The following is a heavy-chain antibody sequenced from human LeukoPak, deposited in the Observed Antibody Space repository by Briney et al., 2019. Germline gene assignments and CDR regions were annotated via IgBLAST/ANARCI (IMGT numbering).Heavy chain of an antibody. CDR2: ISAYNGNT. J-gene: IGHJ4*02. Sequence: ASVKVSCKASGYTFTSYGISWVRQAPGQGLEWMGWISAYNGNTNYAQKLQGRVTMTTDTSTSTAYMELRSLRSDDTAVYYCARVVWYLPKYYYDSSGYYYREDYWGQGTLVTVSS. CDR3: ARVVWYLPKYYYDSSGYYYREDY. V-gene: IGHV1-18*01. D-gene: IGHD3-22*01. CDR1: GYTFTSYG.